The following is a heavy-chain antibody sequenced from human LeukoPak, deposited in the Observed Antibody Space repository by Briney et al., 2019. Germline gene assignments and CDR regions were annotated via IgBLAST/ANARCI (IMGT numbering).Heavy chain of an antibody. J-gene: IGHJ4*02. CDR2: ISGSGGST. Sequence: GGSLRLSCAASGFTFNSYAMSWVRQAPGKGLEWVSAISGSGGSTYYADSVKGRFTISRDNSKNTLYLQMNSLRAEDTAVYYCAKMRRANVVTPGLWGRGTLVTVSS. D-gene: IGHD4-23*01. V-gene: IGHV3-23*01. CDR1: GFTFNSYA. CDR3: AKMRRANVVTPGL.